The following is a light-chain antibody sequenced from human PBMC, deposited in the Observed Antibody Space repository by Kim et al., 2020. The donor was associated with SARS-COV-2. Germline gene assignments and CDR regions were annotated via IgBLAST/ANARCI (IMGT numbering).Light chain of an antibody. Sequence: EIVLTHSPSTLSLSPGERATLSCRASQSVSSSSLAWYQQKPGLAPRLLIYGASRRATGIPDRFSGSGSGTDFTLTISRLEPEDFAVYYCQQNDSSPRTVGQAIKL. CDR1: QSVSSSS. J-gene: IGKJ2*02. V-gene: IGKV3-20*01. CDR3: QQNDSSPRT. CDR2: GAS.